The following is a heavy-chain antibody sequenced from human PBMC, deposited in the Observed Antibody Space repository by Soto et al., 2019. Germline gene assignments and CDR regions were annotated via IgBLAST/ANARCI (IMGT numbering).Heavy chain of an antibody. CDR1: GGSFSGYY. CDR3: ARVDYDAFDY. Sequence: LSVTCAVYGGSFSGYYWSWIRQPPGKGLEWIGEINHSGSTNYNPSLKSRVTISVDTSKNQFSLKLSSVTAADTAVYYCARVDYDAFDYWGQGTLVTVSS. D-gene: IGHD4-17*01. CDR2: INHSGST. J-gene: IGHJ4*02. V-gene: IGHV4-34*01.